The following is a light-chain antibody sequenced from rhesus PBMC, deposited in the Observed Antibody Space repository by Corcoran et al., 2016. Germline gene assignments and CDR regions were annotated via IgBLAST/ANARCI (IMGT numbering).Light chain of an antibody. CDR1: QGISSY. CDR2: DSS. Sequence: DIQMTQSPSSLSASVGDTVTITCRASQGISSYLNWFQHIPGKAPKLLIYDSSTLESGVPSSFSASGYGTDFTITIRSLQPEDFAAYYCLQHNSYPLSFGGGHKVEIK. J-gene: IGKJ4*01. V-gene: IGKV1-28*03. CDR3: LQHNSYPLS.